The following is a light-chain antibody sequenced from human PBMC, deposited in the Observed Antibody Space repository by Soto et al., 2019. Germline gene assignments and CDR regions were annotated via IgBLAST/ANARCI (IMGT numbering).Light chain of an antibody. J-gene: IGKJ4*01. Sequence: EIVLTQSPATLSLSPGERATLSCRASQSVSRYLAWFQQKPGQAPRLLIYGASNRATGIPARFSGSGSGTDFTRTIASLEHEDFAVYYCQQRSDWPLTFGGGTKV. CDR3: QQRSDWPLT. CDR2: GAS. CDR1: QSVSRY. V-gene: IGKV3-11*01.